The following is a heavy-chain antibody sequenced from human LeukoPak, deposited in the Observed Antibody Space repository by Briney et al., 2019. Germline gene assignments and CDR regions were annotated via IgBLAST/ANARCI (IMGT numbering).Heavy chain of an antibody. Sequence: GGSLRLSREASGLTFSSYEMNWVRQAPGKGLEWVSYITSGGSTRYYADSVKGRFTISRDNAKNSLYLQMNSLRAEDTAVYYCARMHITSFDYWGQGTLLTVSS. CDR3: ARMHITSFDY. CDR2: ITSGGSTR. J-gene: IGHJ4*02. D-gene: IGHD2-21*01. V-gene: IGHV3-48*03. CDR1: GLTFSSYE.